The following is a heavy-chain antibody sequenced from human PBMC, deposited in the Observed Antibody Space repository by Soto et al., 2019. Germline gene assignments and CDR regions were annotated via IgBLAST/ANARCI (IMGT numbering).Heavy chain of an antibody. CDR1: GYTFTSYG. D-gene: IGHD2-21*01. J-gene: IGHJ2*01. V-gene: IGHV1-18*01. CDR3: GRSLSDDIAYWYFDL. CDR2: ISAYNGNT. Sequence: ASLKVSCKASGYTFTSYGISWVRQAPGQGLEWMGWISAYNGNTNYAQKLQGRVTMTTDTSTSTAYMELRSLRSDDTAVYYCGRSLSDDIAYWYFDLWGRGTLVTVP.